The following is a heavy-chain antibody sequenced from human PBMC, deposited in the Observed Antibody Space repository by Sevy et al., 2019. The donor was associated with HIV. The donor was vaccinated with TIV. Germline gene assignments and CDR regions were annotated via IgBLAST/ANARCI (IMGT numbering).Heavy chain of an antibody. D-gene: IGHD2-15*01. CDR1: GFTFSSYE. J-gene: IGHJ4*02. CDR2: ISYDGSNK. CDR3: ARSGYCSGGSCYLDDFDY. V-gene: IGHV3-30*04. Sequence: GGSLRLSCEASGFTFSSYEMNWVRQAPGKGLEWVAVISYDGSNKYYADSVKGRFTISRDNSKNTLYLQMNSLRAEDTAVYYCARSGYCSGGSCYLDDFDYWGQGTLVTVSS.